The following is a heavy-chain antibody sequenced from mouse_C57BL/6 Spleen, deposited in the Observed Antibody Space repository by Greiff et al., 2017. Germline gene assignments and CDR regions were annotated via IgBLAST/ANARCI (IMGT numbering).Heavy chain of an antibody. D-gene: IGHD2-14*01. CDR1: GYTFTSYC. Sequence: EVKLQESGPELVKPGASVKMSCKASGYTFTSYCMNWVKQSPGKGLEWIGDINPYNGGTNYNEKFKGKATLTVDKSSSTAYMERNSLTSEDSAVYYCARNWYEFAYWGQGTLVTVSA. CDR2: INPYNGGT. J-gene: IGHJ3*01. CDR3: ARNWYEFAY. V-gene: IGHV1-19*01.